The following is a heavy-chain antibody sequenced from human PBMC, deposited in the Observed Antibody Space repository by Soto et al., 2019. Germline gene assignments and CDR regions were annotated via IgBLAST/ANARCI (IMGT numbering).Heavy chain of an antibody. CDR3: AKSSYYDSSGYLVSGYYYYGMDV. Sequence: GGSLRLSCAASGFTFSSYAMSWVRQAPGKGLEWVSAISGSGGSTYYADSVKGRFTISRDNSKNTLYLQMNSLRAEDTAVYYCAKSSYYDSSGYLVSGYYYYGMDVWGQGTTVTVSS. CDR2: ISGSGGST. D-gene: IGHD3-22*01. J-gene: IGHJ6*02. V-gene: IGHV3-23*01. CDR1: GFTFSSYA.